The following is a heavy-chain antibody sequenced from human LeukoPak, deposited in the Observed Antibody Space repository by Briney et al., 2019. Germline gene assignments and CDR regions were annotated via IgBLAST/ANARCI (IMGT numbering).Heavy chain of an antibody. Sequence: SETLSLTCTVSGGSISSSSNYWGRIRQPPGKGLEWIGSIYYNENTYYNPSLKSRVTVSVDTSKNQFSLKLSSVTAADTAVYYCARHQHRDGYNPRPFDYWGQGILVTVSS. CDR3: ARHQHRDGYNPRPFDY. CDR2: IYYNENT. J-gene: IGHJ4*02. D-gene: IGHD5-12*01. CDR1: GGSISSSSNY. V-gene: IGHV4-39*01.